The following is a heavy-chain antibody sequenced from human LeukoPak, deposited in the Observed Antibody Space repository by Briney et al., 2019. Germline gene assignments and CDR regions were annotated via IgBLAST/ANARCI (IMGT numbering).Heavy chain of an antibody. CDR3: AREQQWLVPDY. CDR2: INPNSGGA. V-gene: IGHV1-2*06. D-gene: IGHD6-19*01. Sequence: ASVKVSCKASGYTFTRYDINWVRQATGQGLEWMGRINPNSGGANYAQKFQGRVTMTRDTSISTAYMELSRLRSDDTAVYYCAREQQWLVPDYWGQGTLVTVSS. J-gene: IGHJ4*02. CDR1: GYTFTRYD.